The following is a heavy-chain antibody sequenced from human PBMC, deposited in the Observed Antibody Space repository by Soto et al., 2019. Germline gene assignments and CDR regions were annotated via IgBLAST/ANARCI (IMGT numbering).Heavy chain of an antibody. CDR2: INAGNGNT. CDR3: ASEYCGGDCYSAARYGMDV. D-gene: IGHD2-21*02. CDR1: GYTFTSYA. V-gene: IGHV1-3*01. Sequence: ASVKVSCTASGYTFTSYAMHWVRQAPGQRLEWMGWINAGNGNTKYSQKFQGRVTITRDTSASTAYMELSSLRSEDTAVYYCASEYCGGDCYSAARYGMDVWGQGTTVTVSS. J-gene: IGHJ6*02.